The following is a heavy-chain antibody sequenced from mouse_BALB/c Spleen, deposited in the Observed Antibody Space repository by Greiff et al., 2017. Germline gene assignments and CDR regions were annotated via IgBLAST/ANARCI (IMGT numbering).Heavy chain of an antibody. J-gene: IGHJ2*01. CDR2: IWAGGST. CDR1: GFSLTSYG. Sequence: VKLMESGPGLVAPSQSLSITCTVSGFSLTSYGVHWVRQPPGKGLEWLGVIWAGGSTNYNSALMSRLSISKDNSTSQVFLKMNSLQTDDTAMYYCASGNWGTYYFDYWGQGTTLTVSS. CDR3: ASGNWGTYYFDY. D-gene: IGHD2-1*01. V-gene: IGHV2-9*02.